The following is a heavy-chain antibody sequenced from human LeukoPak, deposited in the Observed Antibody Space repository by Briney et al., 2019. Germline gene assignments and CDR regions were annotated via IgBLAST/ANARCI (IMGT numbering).Heavy chain of an antibody. CDR1: GFTFSSYW. CDR3: ARGLLGGSYYALGAFDI. V-gene: IGHV3-7*01. J-gene: IGHJ3*02. D-gene: IGHD1-26*01. Sequence: PGGSLRLSCAASGFTFSSYWMSWVRQAPGKGLESVANIKQDGSEKYYVDSVKGRFTISRDNAKNSLYLQMNSLRAEDTAVYYCARGLLGGSYYALGAFDIWGQGTMVTVSS. CDR2: IKQDGSEK.